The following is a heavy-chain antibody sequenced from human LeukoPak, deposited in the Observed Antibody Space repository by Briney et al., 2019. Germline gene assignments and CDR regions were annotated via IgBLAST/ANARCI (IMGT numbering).Heavy chain of an antibody. D-gene: IGHD2-2*01. J-gene: IGHJ5*02. CDR1: GFTFSSYA. V-gene: IGHV3-7*01. CDR3: ARDIVVVPAAIWRFDP. CDR2: IKQDGSEK. Sequence: GGSLRLSCVASGFTFSSYAMNWVRQAPGKGLEWVANIKQDGSEKYYVDSVKGRFTISRDNAKNSLYLQMNSLRAEDTAVYYCARDIVVVPAAIWRFDPWGQGTLVTVSS.